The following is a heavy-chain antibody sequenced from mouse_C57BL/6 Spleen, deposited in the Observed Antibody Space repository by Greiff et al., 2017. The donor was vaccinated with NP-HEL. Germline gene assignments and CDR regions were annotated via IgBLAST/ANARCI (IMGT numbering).Heavy chain of an antibody. Sequence: QVQLQQSGAELMKPGASVKLSCKATGYTFTGYWIEWVKQRPGHGLEWIGEILPGSGSTNYNEKFKGKATFTADTSSNTAYMQLSSLTTEDSAIYYCARRELYDGYLLYYAMDYWGQGTSVTVSS. CDR1: GYTFTGYW. J-gene: IGHJ4*01. CDR3: ARRELYDGYLLYYAMDY. V-gene: IGHV1-9*01. CDR2: ILPGSGST. D-gene: IGHD2-3*01.